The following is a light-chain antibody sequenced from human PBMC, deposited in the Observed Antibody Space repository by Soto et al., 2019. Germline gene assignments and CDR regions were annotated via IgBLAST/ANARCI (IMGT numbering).Light chain of an antibody. Sequence: QSVLTQPPSVSGAAGQRVTISCTASSSNIGAGYDVHWYQQLPGTAPKLLIYVNSNRPSGVPDRFSGSKSVTSASLAITGLQAEDEADYYCQSYYSRLSGSVFGGGTKLTVL. CDR2: VNS. V-gene: IGLV1-40*01. J-gene: IGLJ2*01. CDR1: SSNIGAGYD. CDR3: QSYYSRLSGSV.